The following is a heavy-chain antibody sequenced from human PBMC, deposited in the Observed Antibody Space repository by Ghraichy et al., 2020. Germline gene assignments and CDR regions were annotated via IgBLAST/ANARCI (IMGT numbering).Heavy chain of an antibody. D-gene: IGHD2-15*01. V-gene: IGHV3-23*01. CDR2: ISGGGST. J-gene: IGHJ2*01. CDR3: ASLLGIPLLRHFDL. Sequence: GGSLRLSCAASGFTFSSYAMSWVRQAPGKGLEWVSTISGGGSTYYADSVKGRFTVSRDNSKNTVYVQMNPLRAEDRAGYYCASLLGIPLLRHFDLWGSGTLVTVSS. CDR1: GFTFSSYA.